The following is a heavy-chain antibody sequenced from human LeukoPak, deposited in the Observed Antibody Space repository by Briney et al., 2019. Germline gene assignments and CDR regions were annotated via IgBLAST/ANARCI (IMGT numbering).Heavy chain of an antibody. CDR1: GYTFTTYY. V-gene: IGHV1-46*01. Sequence: GASVKVSCKASGYTFTTYYMHWVRQAPGQGLEWMGIINPRSGGTSYAQKFQGRVTMTGDTSTRTVYMDLSSLRSEDTAVYYCARSDDSHGSDYWGQGTLVTVSS. J-gene: IGHJ4*02. CDR2: INPRSGGT. D-gene: IGHD3-10*01. CDR3: ARSDDSHGSDY.